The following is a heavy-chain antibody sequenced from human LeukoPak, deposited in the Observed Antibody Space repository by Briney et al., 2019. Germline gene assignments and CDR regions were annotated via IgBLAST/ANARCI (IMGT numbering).Heavy chain of an antibody. J-gene: IGHJ4*02. CDR2: IYYSGST. Sequence: SETLSLTCTVSGGSISSSSYYWGWIRQPPGKGLEWIGSIYYSGSTYYNPSLKSRVTISVDTSKNQFSLKLSSVTPADTAVYYCARLEWFGELSPHFDYWGQGTLVTVSS. CDR1: GGSISSSSYY. D-gene: IGHD3-10*01. V-gene: IGHV4-39*01. CDR3: ARLEWFGELSPHFDY.